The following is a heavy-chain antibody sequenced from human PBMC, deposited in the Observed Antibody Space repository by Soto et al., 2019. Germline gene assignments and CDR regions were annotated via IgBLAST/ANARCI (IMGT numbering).Heavy chain of an antibody. CDR1: GYTFTSYG. V-gene: IGHV1-18*04. CDR3: ARVEQSLLYQF. D-gene: IGHD2-2*02. J-gene: IGHJ4*02. Sequence: ASVKVSCKASGYTFTSYGISWARQAPGQGLECMGWISVYNGNTHYAQKFQGRVTMTADTSTSTAYMELRSLRSDDTAVYYCARVEQSLLYQFWGLGTLVTVSS. CDR2: ISVYNGNT.